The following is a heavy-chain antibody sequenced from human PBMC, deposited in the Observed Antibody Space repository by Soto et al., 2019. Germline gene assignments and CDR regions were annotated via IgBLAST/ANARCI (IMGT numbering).Heavy chain of an antibody. CDR1: GDSISGGGFS. J-gene: IGHJ4*01. CDR2: IYPSGTS. V-gene: IGHV4-30-2*06. Sequence: SETLSLTCAVSGDSISGGGFSWNWIRQSPGKGLEWVGYIYPSGTSYYNPSLKSRVTISVDKSQNQFSLRLSSMTAADTAVYYCARGHYFGSGSTDWGHGTLVTVSS. D-gene: IGHD3-10*01. CDR3: ARGHYFGSGSTD.